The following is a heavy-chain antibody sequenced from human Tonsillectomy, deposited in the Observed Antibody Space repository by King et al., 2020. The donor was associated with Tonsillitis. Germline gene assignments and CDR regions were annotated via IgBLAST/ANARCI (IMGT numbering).Heavy chain of an antibody. D-gene: IGHD5-24*01. V-gene: IGHV3-15*01. Sequence: VQLVESGGGSVKPGESLRLSCAASGFTFTQAWMTWVRQAPGKGLEWVGRIKSVGSGGTTDNAAPVKDRFTISREDSKNMLYLQMNGRKTEETAVYYCTAIRDPITWSLFYWGQGTLVSVSS. CDR3: TAIRDPITWSLFY. CDR2: IKSVGSGGTT. J-gene: IGHJ4*02. CDR1: GFTFTQAW.